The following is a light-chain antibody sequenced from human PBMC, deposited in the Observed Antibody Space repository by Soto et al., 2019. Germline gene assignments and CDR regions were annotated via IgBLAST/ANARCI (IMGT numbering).Light chain of an antibody. V-gene: IGKV4-1*01. Sequence: DIVMTQSPESLAVSLGERATINCKSSQSVFSSVDNKYYLAWFQQKPGQPPKVLIFETSARESGVPDRFSGSGSGTDFPLTINNLQAEDVADYYCQQYLAAPLTFGGGTKVEIK. CDR3: QQYLAAPLT. CDR1: QSVFSSVDNKYY. CDR2: ETS. J-gene: IGKJ4*01.